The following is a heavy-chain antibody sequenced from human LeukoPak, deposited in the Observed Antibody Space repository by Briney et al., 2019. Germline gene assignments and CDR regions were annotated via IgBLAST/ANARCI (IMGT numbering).Heavy chain of an antibody. V-gene: IGHV4-31*03. J-gene: IGHJ3*02. CDR1: GGSISSGAYY. D-gene: IGHD3-22*01. CDR2: IYYSGST. Sequence: SETLSLTCTVSGGSISSGAYYWSWIRQHPGKGLEWIGYIYYSGSTYYNPSLKSRVTISVDTSKNQFFLKLSSVTAADTAVYYCARDLPEYDYDSSGYQIDAFDIWGQGTMVTVSS. CDR3: ARDLPEYDYDSSGYQIDAFDI.